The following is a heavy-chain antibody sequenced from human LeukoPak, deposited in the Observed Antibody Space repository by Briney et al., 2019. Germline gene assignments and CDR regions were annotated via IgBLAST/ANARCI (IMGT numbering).Heavy chain of an antibody. V-gene: IGHV5-51*01. J-gene: IGHJ5*02. CDR1: GYSFTSYW. CDR2: IYPGDSDT. CDR3: ARQRFPTRAYAGNWFDP. Sequence: ESLKISCKGSGYSFTSYWIGWVRQMPGKGLEWMGIIYPGDSDTRYSPSFQRQVTISADKSISTAYLQWSSLKASDTAMYYCARQRFPTRAYAGNWFDPWGQGTLVTVSS. D-gene: IGHD3-16*01.